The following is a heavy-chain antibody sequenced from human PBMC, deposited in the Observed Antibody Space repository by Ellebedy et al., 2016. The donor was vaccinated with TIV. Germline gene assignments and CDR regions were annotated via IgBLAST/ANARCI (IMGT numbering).Heavy chain of an antibody. J-gene: IGHJ6*02. CDR1: GFTFSSYS. Sequence: GESLKISXAASGFTFSSYSMNWVRQAPGKGLEWVSSISSSSSYIYYADSVKGRFTISRDNAKNSLYLQMNSLRAEDTAVYYCARDPRPSIAAAGTSGMDVWGQGTTVTVSS. D-gene: IGHD6-13*01. V-gene: IGHV3-21*01. CDR2: ISSSSSYI. CDR3: ARDPRPSIAAAGTSGMDV.